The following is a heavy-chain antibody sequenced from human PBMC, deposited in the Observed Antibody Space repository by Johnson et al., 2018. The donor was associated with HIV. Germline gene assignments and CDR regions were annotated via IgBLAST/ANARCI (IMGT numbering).Heavy chain of an antibody. CDR2: IYSGGST. D-gene: IGHD4-17*01. J-gene: IGHJ3*02. CDR1: GFTVSSNY. Sequence: VQLVESGGGLIQPGGSLRLSCAAYGFTVSSNYMSWVRQAPGKGLEWVSVIYSGGSTYNADSVKGRFTISRDNSKNTLYLQMNSLRAEDTAVSYCARETDYGPPNSFDIWGHGTMVTVSS. V-gene: IGHV3-53*01. CDR3: ARETDYGPPNSFDI.